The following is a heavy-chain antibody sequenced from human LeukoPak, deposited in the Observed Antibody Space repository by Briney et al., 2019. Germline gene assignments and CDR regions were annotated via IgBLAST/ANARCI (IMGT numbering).Heavy chain of an antibody. CDR3: ARLRMVRGVITHYYYMDV. Sequence: ASVKVSCKASGYTFTSYYMHWVRQAPGQGLEWMGWINPNSGGTNYAQKFQGRVTMTRDTSISTAYMELSRLRSDDTAVYYCARLRMVRGVITHYYYMDVWGKGTTVTISS. D-gene: IGHD3-10*01. V-gene: IGHV1-2*02. CDR2: INPNSGGT. CDR1: GYTFTSYY. J-gene: IGHJ6*03.